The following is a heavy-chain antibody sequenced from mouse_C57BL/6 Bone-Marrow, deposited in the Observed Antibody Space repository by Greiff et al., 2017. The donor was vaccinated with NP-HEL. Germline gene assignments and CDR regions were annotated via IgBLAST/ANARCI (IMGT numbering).Heavy chain of an antibody. V-gene: IGHV1-69*01. CDR1: GYTFTSYW. D-gene: IGHD1-1*01. Sequence: QVQLQQPGAELVMPGASVKLSCKASGYTFTSYWMHWVKQRPGQGLEWIGEIDPSDSYTNYNQKFKGKSTLTVDKSSSTAYMQLSSLTSEDSAVYYCARAYYYGSNSWFAYWGQGTLVTVSA. J-gene: IGHJ3*01. CDR3: ARAYYYGSNSWFAY. CDR2: IDPSDSYT.